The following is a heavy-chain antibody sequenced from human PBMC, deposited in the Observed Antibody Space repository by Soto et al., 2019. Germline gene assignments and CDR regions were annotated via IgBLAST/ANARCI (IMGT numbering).Heavy chain of an antibody. CDR1: GGTFSSYA. CDR2: IIPIFGTA. V-gene: IGHV1-69*13. D-gene: IGHD3-22*01. J-gene: IGHJ1*01. Sequence: GASVKVSCKASGGTFSSYAISWVRQAPGQGLEWMGGIIPIFGTADYAQKFQGRVTITAGESTSTAYMELSSLRSEDTAVYYCARGPLGPYYYDSSGLTEYFQHWGQGTLVTVSS. CDR3: ARGPLGPYYYDSSGLTEYFQH.